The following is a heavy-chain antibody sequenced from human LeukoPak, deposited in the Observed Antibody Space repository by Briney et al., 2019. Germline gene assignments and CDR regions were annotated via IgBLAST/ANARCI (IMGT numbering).Heavy chain of an antibody. J-gene: IGHJ4*02. CDR2: IIPIFGTA. CDR3: AREVRGVTDY. Sequence: SVKVSCKASGGTFSSYAISWVRQAPGQGLEWMGGIIPIFGTANYAQKFQGRVTITADKSTSTVYMELSSLRSEDTAVYYCAREVRGVTDYWGQGTLVTVSS. V-gene: IGHV1-69*06. D-gene: IGHD3-10*01. CDR1: GGTFSSYA.